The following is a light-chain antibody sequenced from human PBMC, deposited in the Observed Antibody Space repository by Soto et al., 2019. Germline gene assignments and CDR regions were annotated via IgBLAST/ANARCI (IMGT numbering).Light chain of an antibody. CDR1: QSVSNH. J-gene: IGKJ5*01. Sequence: EIVMTQSPGTMSLSPGERATLSGRASQSVSNHYLSWYQQKPGQAHRLIIVGSFARATGIPARFSGSGSGSEFTHTISGLQSKDLAVYYGQQYKDRPPITGGHGTRLEIK. V-gene: IGKV3-15*01. CDR2: GSF. CDR3: QQYKDRPPIT.